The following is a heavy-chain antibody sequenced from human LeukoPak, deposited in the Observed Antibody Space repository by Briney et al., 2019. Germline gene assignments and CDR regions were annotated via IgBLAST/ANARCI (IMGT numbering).Heavy chain of an antibody. V-gene: IGHV3-53*01. Sequence: GGSLRLSWAASGFTVSSNYMSWVRQAPGKGLEWVSVIYSGGSTYYADSVKGRFTTSRDNSKNTLYLQMNSLRAEDTAVYYCARAGTAASPFDYWGQGTLVTVSS. CDR3: ARAGTAASPFDY. CDR1: GFTVSSNY. CDR2: IYSGGST. J-gene: IGHJ4*02. D-gene: IGHD3-10*01.